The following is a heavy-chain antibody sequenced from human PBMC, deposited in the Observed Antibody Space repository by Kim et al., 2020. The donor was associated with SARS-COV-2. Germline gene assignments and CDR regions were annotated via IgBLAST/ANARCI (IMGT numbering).Heavy chain of an antibody. CDR2: IYYSGST. V-gene: IGHV4-39*07. CDR1: GGSISSSSYY. J-gene: IGHJ4*02. Sequence: SETLSLTCTVAGGSISSSSYYWGWIRQPPGKGLEWIGSIYYSGSTYYNPSLKSRVTISVDTSKNQFSLKLSSVTAADTAVYYCARDPFDYWGQGTLVTVSS. CDR3: ARDPFDY.